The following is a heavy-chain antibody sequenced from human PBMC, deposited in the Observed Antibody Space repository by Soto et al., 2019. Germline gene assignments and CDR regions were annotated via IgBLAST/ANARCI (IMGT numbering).Heavy chain of an antibody. Sequence: SETLSRTCTVSGDAMTYYYWSWIRLLPGKGLEWVGYVYYGGSTSYNPSLRRRVIMSVDTSKRQFSLQLKSVTAADTAIYYCARTVLGPDILADQFVDYYYYMDVWGQGTTVTVSS. V-gene: IGHV4-59*08. J-gene: IGHJ6*03. CDR3: ARTVLGPDILADQFVDYYYYMDV. CDR2: VYYGGST. D-gene: IGHD3-9*01. CDR1: GDAMTYYY.